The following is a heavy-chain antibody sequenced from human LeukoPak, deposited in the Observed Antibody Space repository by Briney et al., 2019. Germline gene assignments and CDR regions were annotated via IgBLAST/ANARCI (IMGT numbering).Heavy chain of an antibody. Sequence: PGGSLRLSCAASGFTFSSYGMHWVRQAPGKGLEWVAVIWYDGSYKYYADSVKGRFTISRDNSKNTLYLQMNSLRAEDTAVYYCSRVHTNREYYYDSSGYVDYWGQGTLVTVSS. D-gene: IGHD3-22*01. CDR3: SRVHTNREYYYDSSGYVDY. CDR2: IWYDGSYK. CDR1: GFTFSSYG. V-gene: IGHV3-33*01. J-gene: IGHJ4*02.